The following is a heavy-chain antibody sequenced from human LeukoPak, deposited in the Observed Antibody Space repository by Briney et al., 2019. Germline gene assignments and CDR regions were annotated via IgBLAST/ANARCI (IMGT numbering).Heavy chain of an antibody. V-gene: IGHV4-31*03. CDR1: GGSISSGGYY. Sequence: PSETLSLTCTVSGGSISSGGYYWSWIRQHPGKGLEWIGYIYYSGSTYYNPSLKSRVTISVDTSKNQFSLKLSSVTAADTAVYYCARERGYCSSTSCYTGSGNWFDPWGQGTLVTVSS. D-gene: IGHD2-2*02. CDR2: IYYSGST. J-gene: IGHJ5*02. CDR3: ARERGYCSSTSCYTGSGNWFDP.